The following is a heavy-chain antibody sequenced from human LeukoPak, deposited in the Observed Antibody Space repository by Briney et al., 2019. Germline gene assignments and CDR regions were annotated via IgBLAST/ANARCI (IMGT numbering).Heavy chain of an antibody. Sequence: SQSLSLTCTVAGASISSGGYHWNWIRQPPRNGLEWIGYIHYSGNTNYNASLKSRATISVDTSKHQFSQKLSSVTAADTAVYYCAREGVGPTDDAFDIWGQGTMVTIS. CDR3: AREGVGPTDDAFDI. V-gene: IGHV4-61*08. J-gene: IGHJ3*02. CDR2: IHYSGNT. D-gene: IGHD1-26*01. CDR1: GASISSGGYH.